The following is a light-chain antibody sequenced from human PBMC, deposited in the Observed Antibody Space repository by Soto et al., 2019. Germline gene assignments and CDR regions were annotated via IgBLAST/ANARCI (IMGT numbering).Light chain of an antibody. V-gene: IGKV3-15*01. CDR3: QQYNNWGT. J-gene: IGKJ1*01. Sequence: VMTQSPATLSVSPGERATLSCTASQSINSNLAWYQQRPGQAPRLLIYGASTRATGIPARFSGSGSGTEFTRTISSLQSEDFAVYYCQQYNNWGTFGQGTKVEIK. CDR1: QSINSN. CDR2: GAS.